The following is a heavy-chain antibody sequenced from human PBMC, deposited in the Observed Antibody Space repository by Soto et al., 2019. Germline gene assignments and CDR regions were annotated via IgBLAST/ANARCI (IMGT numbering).Heavy chain of an antibody. D-gene: IGHD3-22*01. CDR1: GYKFTSSW. Sequence: GESLKISCRTSGYKFTSSWIAWVRQMPGKGLEWMGIIFPSDSDTRYSPSFQGQVTISADRSTSTVFLQWASLKASDTAVYFCARKDKSGYFNWFDPWGQGXLGTV. CDR3: ARKDKSGYFNWFDP. CDR2: IFPSDSDT. V-gene: IGHV5-51*01. J-gene: IGHJ5*02.